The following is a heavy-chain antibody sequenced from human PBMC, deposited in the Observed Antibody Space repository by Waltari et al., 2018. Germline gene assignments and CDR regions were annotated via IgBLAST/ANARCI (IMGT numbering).Heavy chain of an antibody. D-gene: IGHD3-10*01. J-gene: IGHJ3*02. V-gene: IGHV4-38-2*02. CDR1: GYSIRSGYY. CDR3: ARVDGSGSHFDI. Sequence: QVQLQESGPGLVKPSETLSLPCPVSGYSIRSGYYWGWIRQPPGKGLEWIGSIYHSGSTYYNPSLKSRVTISVDTSKNQFSLKLSSVTAADTAVYYCARVDGSGSHFDIWGQGTMVTVSS. CDR2: IYHSGST.